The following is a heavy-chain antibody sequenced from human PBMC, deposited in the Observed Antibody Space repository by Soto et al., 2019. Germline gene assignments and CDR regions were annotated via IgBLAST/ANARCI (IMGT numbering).Heavy chain of an antibody. J-gene: IGHJ4*02. V-gene: IGHV3-23*01. CDR2: ISGSGITT. Sequence: PGGSLRLSCVASGFTFSSYAMSWVRQAPGKGLEWVSGISGSGITTYYADSVKGRFTISRDNSENTLYLQMSSLRAEDTAVYFCAKDLKMATAPYYFDYWGQGIPVTVSS. CDR1: GFTFSSYA. D-gene: IGHD5-18*01. CDR3: AKDLKMATAPYYFDY.